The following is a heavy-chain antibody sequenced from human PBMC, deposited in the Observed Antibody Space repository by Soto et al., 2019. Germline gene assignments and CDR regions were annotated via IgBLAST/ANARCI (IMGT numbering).Heavy chain of an antibody. Sequence: GGSLRLSCRVSGFTFNNSGMHWVRQAPGKGLEWVAVISYDGSDKYYADFVKGRVIISRDNSKNTLNLEMNSLRAEDTATYYCVKDRVPGAYGHYYGMDVWGQGTTVTVYS. CDR2: ISYDGSDK. CDR3: VKDRVPGAYGHYYGMDV. J-gene: IGHJ6*02. CDR1: GFTFNNSG. V-gene: IGHV3-30*18. D-gene: IGHD5-12*01.